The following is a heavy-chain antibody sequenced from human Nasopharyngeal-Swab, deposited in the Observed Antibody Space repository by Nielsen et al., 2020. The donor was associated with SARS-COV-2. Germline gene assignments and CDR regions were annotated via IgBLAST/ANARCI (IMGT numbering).Heavy chain of an antibody. Sequence: SETLSLTCTVSGDSISRSRYYWGWIRQPPGEGLEWIASIYYSGSTFYNPSLKSRVTISLDTSKSQFSLKLGSVTDADTAVYYCARGMYSSNWDSYHYYGLDVWGQGTTVTVSS. CDR3: ARGMYSSNWDSYHYYGLDV. D-gene: IGHD6-13*01. V-gene: IGHV4-39*01. CDR2: IYYSGST. J-gene: IGHJ6*02. CDR1: GDSISRSRYY.